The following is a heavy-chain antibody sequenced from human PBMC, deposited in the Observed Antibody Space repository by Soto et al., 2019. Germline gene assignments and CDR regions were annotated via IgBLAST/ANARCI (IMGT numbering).Heavy chain of an antibody. D-gene: IGHD1-26*01. CDR3: ARSPYSGNYLGYYYP. CDR1: GYTFTHYA. J-gene: IGHJ5*02. CDR2: INVGHGNT. V-gene: IGHV1-3*01. Sequence: ASVKVSCKASGYTFTHYAIHWVRQAPGQGLEWMGWINVGHGNTKHSQNFQGRVTITMDTSANTAYMDLSSLRSEDTAVYYCARSPYSGNYLGYYYPWGQGTLDTVSS.